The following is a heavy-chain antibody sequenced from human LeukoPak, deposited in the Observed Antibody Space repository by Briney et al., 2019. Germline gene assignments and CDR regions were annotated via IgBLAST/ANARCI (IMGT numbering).Heavy chain of an antibody. CDR2: ISYDGSNK. Sequence: GGSLRLSCAASGFTFSSYAMHWVRQAPGKGLEWLAVISYDGSNKYYADSVKGRFTISRDNSKNTLYLQMNSLRAEDTAVYYCARDPEIAAAGSLPYYYYYGMDVWGKGTTVTVSS. V-gene: IGHV3-30*04. CDR3: ARDPEIAAAGSLPYYYYYGMDV. J-gene: IGHJ6*04. CDR1: GFTFSSYA. D-gene: IGHD6-13*01.